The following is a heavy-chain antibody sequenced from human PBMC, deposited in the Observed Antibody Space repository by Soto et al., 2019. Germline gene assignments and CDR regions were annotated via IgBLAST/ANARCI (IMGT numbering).Heavy chain of an antibody. CDR1: GGTFNTYA. CDR3: AKEAGDH. CDR2: IIPIFGIK. V-gene: IGHV1-69*01. Sequence: QMQLVQSGAEVKERGSSVKISCKTSGGTFNTYALTWVRQAPGQGLEWIGGIIPIFGIKNVAQRFQGRVTINADESLTTAYMAMTSLRSDDTAVSYCAKEAGDHWGQGTLVTVSS. D-gene: IGHD3-10*01. J-gene: IGHJ4*02.